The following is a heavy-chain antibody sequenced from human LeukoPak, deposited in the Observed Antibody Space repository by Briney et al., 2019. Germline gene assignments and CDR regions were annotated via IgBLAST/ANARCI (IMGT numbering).Heavy chain of an antibody. J-gene: IGHJ4*02. CDR1: GFTFSSYA. CDR3: ARVSNYDYVWGSFDY. CDR2: ISYDGSNK. V-gene: IGHV3-30-3*01. Sequence: GGSLRLSCAASGFTFSSYAMHWVRQAPGKGLEWVAVISYDGSNKYYADSVKGRFTISGDNSKNTLYLQMNSLRAEDTAVYYCARVSNYDYVWGSFDYWGQGTLVTVSS. D-gene: IGHD3-16*01.